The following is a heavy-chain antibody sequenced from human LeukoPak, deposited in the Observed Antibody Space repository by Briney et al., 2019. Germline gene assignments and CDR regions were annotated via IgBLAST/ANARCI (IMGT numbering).Heavy chain of an antibody. CDR2: INSDGSST. D-gene: IGHD3-3*01. V-gene: IGHV3-74*01. CDR3: GRDFWSGYQGGYDY. J-gene: IGHJ4*02. Sequence: GGSLRLSCAASGFTFSSYWMHWVRQAPGKGLVWVSRINSDGSSTSYADSVKGRFTISRDNAKSTLYLQMNSLRAEDKAVYYCGRDFWSGYQGGYDYWGQGTLVTVSS. CDR1: GFTFSSYW.